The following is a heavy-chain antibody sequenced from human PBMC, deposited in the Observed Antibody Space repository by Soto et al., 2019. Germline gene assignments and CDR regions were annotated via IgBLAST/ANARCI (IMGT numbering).Heavy chain of an antibody. J-gene: IGHJ3*01. V-gene: IGHV4-4*02. D-gene: IGHD6-19*01. Sequence: QVQLQESGPGLVKPSGTLSLTCAVSGDSISNSRWWTWVRQPPGKGLEWIGDIFHSGDTNYNPSLKRRVFISVDKYQNQFSLKVSSVTAADTAVYYCAYSTGWYRHDVWGQGTLVTVSS. CDR1: GDSISNSRW. CDR2: IFHSGDT. CDR3: AYSTGWYRHDV.